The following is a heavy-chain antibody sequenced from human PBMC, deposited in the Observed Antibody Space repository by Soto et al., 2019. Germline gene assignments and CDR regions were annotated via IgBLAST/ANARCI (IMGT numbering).Heavy chain of an antibody. Sequence: QTHGQGLEWMGIINPSGGSTSYAQKFQGRVTMTRDTSTSTVYMELSSLRSEDTAVYYCARGRVDSSGYPIYFDYWGQGTLVTVSS. V-gene: IGHV1-46*01. J-gene: IGHJ4*02. CDR2: INPSGGST. CDR3: ARGRVDSSGYPIYFDY. D-gene: IGHD3-22*01.